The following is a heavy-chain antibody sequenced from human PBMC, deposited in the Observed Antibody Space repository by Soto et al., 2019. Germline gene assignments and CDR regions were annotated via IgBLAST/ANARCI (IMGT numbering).Heavy chain of an antibody. CDR2: INTYNGNT. CDR1: GYTFTNYG. Sequence: QVQLVQSGAEVKKPGASVKVSCKASGYTFTNYGISWVRQAPGQGLEWMGWINTYNGNTNHAQKLQGRVTMTTDTPPSKDYMELRSLKSDDTAVYYCARGVGSGPDYNQSNWFDPWGQGTLVTVSS. V-gene: IGHV1-18*01. CDR3: ARGVGSGPDYNQSNWFDP. D-gene: IGHD3-10*01. J-gene: IGHJ5*02.